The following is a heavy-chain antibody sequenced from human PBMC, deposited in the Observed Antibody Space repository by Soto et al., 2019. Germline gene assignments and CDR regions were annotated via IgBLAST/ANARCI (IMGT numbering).Heavy chain of an antibody. D-gene: IGHD2-15*01. V-gene: IGHV4-39*01. CDR2: IYYSGST. CDR3: ARRVLVATNGLDAFDI. Sequence: QLQLQESGPGLVKPSETLSLTCTVSGGSISSSSYYWGWIRQPPGKGLEWIGSIYYSGSTYYTPSLKSRVTISVDTSKNQFSLKLSSVTAADTAVYYCARRVLVATNGLDAFDIWGQGTMVTVSS. CDR1: GGSISSSSYY. J-gene: IGHJ3*02.